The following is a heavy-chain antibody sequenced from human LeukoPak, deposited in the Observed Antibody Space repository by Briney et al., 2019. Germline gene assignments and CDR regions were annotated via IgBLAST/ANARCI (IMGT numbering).Heavy chain of an antibody. J-gene: IGHJ4*02. CDR1: EFTFSSYS. Sequence: GGSLRLSCAASEFTFSSYSMNWVRQAPGKGLEWVSYITNSGNSKSYADSVKGRFTISRDNTKNSLYLQMNGLRAEDTAVYYCARAWIAAAGIDYWGQGTLVTVSS. V-gene: IGHV3-48*01. CDR3: ARAWIAAAGIDY. D-gene: IGHD6-13*01. CDR2: ITNSGNSK.